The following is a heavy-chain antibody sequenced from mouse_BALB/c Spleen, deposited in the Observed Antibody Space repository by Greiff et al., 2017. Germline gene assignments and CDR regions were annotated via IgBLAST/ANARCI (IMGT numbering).Heavy chain of an antibody. D-gene: IGHD4-1*01. V-gene: IGHV5-12-2*01. Sequence: EVMLVESGGGLVQPGGSLKLSCAASGFTFSSYTMSWVRQTPEKRLEWVAYISNGGGSTYYPDTVKGRFTISSDNAKNTLYLQMSSLKSEDTAMYYCARPVANWDEGFAYWGQGTLVTVSA. CDR2: ISNGGGST. CDR1: GFTFSSYT. CDR3: ARPVANWDEGFAY. J-gene: IGHJ3*01.